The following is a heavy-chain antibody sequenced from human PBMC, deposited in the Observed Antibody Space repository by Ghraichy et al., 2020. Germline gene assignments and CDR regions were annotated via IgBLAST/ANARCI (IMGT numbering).Heavy chain of an antibody. V-gene: IGHV3-11*01. D-gene: IGHD6-13*01. CDR2: ISSSGSTI. CDR3: ARANYPGIRAASGAFGY. CDR1: GFTFTDYY. J-gene: IGHJ4*02. Sequence: GGSLRLSCAASGFTFTDYYMNWIRQAPGKGLEWVSFISSSGSTIFYRDSVKGRFTISRDNAKNSLYLQMNSLRAEDTAVYYCARANYPGIRAASGAFGYWGQATLVTASS.